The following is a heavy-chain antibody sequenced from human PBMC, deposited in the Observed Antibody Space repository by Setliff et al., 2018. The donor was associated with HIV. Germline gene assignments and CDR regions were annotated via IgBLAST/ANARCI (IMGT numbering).Heavy chain of an antibody. Sequence: SETLSLTCTVSGDSISFSHYYWGWVRQPPGNGLEWIGNIFYSGNTYYNPSLKSRLSISMDPSKKQFSLSLTSVTAADPAVYYCARGTRDSTGWYYFDYWGQGTLVTVSS. CDR2: IFYSGNT. V-gene: IGHV4-39*02. J-gene: IGHJ4*02. CDR3: ARGTRDSTGWYYFDY. CDR1: GDSISFSHYY. D-gene: IGHD6-19*01.